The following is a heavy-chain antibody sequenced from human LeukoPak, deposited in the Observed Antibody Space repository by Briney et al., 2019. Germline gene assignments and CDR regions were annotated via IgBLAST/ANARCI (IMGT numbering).Heavy chain of an antibody. D-gene: IGHD2-2*01. CDR1: GGSISSGGYY. V-gene: IGHV4-61*02. Sequence: SETLSLTCTVSGGSISSGGYYWSWIRQPAGKGLEWIGRIYTSGSTNYNPSLKSRVTISVDTSKNQFSLKLSSVTAADTAVYYCARDRYSRYCSSTSCYLDHYYYYYMDVWGKGTTVTVSS. J-gene: IGHJ6*03. CDR3: ARDRYSRYCSSTSCYLDHYYYYYMDV. CDR2: IYTSGST.